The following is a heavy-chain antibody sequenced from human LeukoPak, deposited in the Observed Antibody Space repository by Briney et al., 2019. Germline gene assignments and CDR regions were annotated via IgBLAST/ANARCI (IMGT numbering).Heavy chain of an antibody. CDR3: ARRYCSGGTCYFFDS. D-gene: IGHD2-15*01. CDR1: GYSFTSHW. CDR2: IYPHDSDT. V-gene: IGHV5-51*01. Sequence: GESLKISCKGSGYSFTSHWISWVRQMPGKGLEWMGIIYPHDSDTRYSPSFQGQVTISADKSISTAYLQWSSLQASDTAMYYCARRYCSGGTCYFFDSWGQGTLVTVSS. J-gene: IGHJ4*02.